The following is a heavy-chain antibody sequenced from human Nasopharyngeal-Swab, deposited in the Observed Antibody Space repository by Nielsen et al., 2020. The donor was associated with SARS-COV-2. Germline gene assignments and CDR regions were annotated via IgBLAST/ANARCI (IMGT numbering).Heavy chain of an antibody. CDR3: VRLSIAAAGVDF. D-gene: IGHD6-13*01. CDR2: IKQDGSET. J-gene: IGHJ4*02. Sequence: ESLKISCAASGFTFSSYAMHWVRQAPGKGLEWVANIKQDGSETYYVDSVKGRFTISRDNAKNSLYLQMNSLRAEDTAVFYCVRLSIAAAGVDFWGQGTLVTVSS. CDR1: GFTFSSYA. V-gene: IGHV3-7*01.